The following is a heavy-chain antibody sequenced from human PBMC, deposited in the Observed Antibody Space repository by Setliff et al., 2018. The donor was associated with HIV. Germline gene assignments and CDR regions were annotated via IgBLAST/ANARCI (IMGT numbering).Heavy chain of an antibody. Sequence: GSLRLSCAASGFSFSNDVMHWVRQAPGKGLEWVAVISEDASTIFYVDSVKGRFTISRDNSENTLYLQMNNLRPEDTAVYYCTRDQNAIAAFERFDPWGQGTQVTVSS. V-gene: IGHV3-30*03. CDR1: GFSFSNDV. CDR3: TRDQNAIAAFERFDP. J-gene: IGHJ5*02. D-gene: IGHD3-9*01. CDR2: ISEDASTI.